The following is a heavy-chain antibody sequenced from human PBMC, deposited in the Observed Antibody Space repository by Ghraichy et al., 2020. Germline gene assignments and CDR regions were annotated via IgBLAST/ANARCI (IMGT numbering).Heavy chain of an antibody. J-gene: IGHJ4*02. V-gene: IGHV3-30*03. CDR2: MSYDGNTK. D-gene: IGHD2-21*01. CDR1: GFTFSSHG. CDR3: FESDGD. Sequence: LSLTCGASGFTFSSHGMHWVRQAPGKGLEWVAVMSYDGNTKYYADSVKGRFTISRDNSKSTLYLQMNSLRAEDTVVYYCFESDGDWGQGTLVTVSS.